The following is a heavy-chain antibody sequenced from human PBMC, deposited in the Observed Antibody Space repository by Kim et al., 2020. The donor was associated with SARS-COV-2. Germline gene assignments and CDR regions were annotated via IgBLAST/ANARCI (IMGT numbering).Heavy chain of an antibody. CDR1: GFTCGDYA. CDR3: TRDWEVEQQLVPGDV. CDR2: IRSKAYGGTT. D-gene: IGHD6-13*01. Sequence: GGSLRLSCTASGFTCGDYAMSWFRQAPGKGLEWVGFIRSKAYGGTTEYAASVKGRFTISRDDSKSIAYLQMNSLKTEDTAVYYCTRDWEVEQQLVPGDVWGQGTTVTVSS. J-gene: IGHJ6*02. V-gene: IGHV3-49*03.